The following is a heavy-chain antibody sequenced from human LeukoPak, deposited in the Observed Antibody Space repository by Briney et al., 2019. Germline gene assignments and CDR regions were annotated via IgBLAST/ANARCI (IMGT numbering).Heavy chain of an antibody. D-gene: IGHD4-17*01. CDR3: ARGPDYGDYFDY. CDR2: INRSGST. V-gene: IGHV4-34*01. CDR1: GGSFSGYY. Sequence: SETLSLTCAVYGGSFSGYYWSWIRQPPGKGLEWIGEINRSGSTNYNPSLKSRVTISVDTSKNQFSLKLSSVTAADTAVYYCARGPDYGDYFDYWGQGTLVTVSS. J-gene: IGHJ4*02.